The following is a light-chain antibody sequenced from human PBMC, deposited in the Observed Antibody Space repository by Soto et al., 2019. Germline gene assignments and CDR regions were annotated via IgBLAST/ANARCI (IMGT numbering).Light chain of an antibody. J-gene: IGLJ3*02. CDR1: TSNLGSNF. CDR2: RND. V-gene: IGLV1-47*01. CDR3: AAWDDSLSGVV. Sequence: QSVLTQPPSASGTPGQRVTISCSGSTSNLGSNFVYWYQQVPGAAPKLLISRNDQRPSGVPDRFSGSKSGTSASLAISGLRSEDEADYPCAAWDDSLSGVVFGGGTKGTVL.